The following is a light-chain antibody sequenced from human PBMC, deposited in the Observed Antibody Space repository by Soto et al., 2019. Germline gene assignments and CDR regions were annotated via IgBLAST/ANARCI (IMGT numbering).Light chain of an antibody. CDR2: SDN. Sequence: QPVLTQPPSASGAPGQRVTISCSGSSSNFGSNYVYWYQQLPGSAPRLLIYSDNQRPSGVPDRFSGSKSGTSASLAISGLRSEDEADYYCAAWDDSLNVLFGGGTKLTVL. J-gene: IGLJ2*01. CDR3: AAWDDSLNVL. CDR1: SSNFGSNY. V-gene: IGLV1-47*02.